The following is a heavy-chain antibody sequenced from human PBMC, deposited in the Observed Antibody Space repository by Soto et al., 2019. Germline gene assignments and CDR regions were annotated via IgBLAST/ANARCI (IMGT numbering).Heavy chain of an antibody. Sequence: PGGSLRLSCAASGFTFDDYAMHWVRQAPGKGLEWVSGISWNSGSIGYADSVKGRFTISRDNAKNSLYLQMNSLRAEDTALYYCAKDNSPTLHSGSWYDAFDIWGQGTMVTVSS. CDR2: ISWNSGSI. J-gene: IGHJ3*02. CDR3: AKDNSPTLHSGSWYDAFDI. D-gene: IGHD6-13*01. CDR1: GFTFDDYA. V-gene: IGHV3-9*01.